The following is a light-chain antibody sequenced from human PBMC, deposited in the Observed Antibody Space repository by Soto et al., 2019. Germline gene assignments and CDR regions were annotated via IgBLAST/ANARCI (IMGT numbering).Light chain of an antibody. CDR2: RAS. J-gene: IGKJ5*01. Sequence: IVLTQSPATLSSIPGDRATLSCRASQYINTRLAWYQHRPGQAPRLLLFRASTRATGVPARFSGSGSGTDFTLTISSLEPEDSAVYYCQQRHMWPITFGQGTRLAIK. CDR3: QQRHMWPIT. CDR1: QYINTR. V-gene: IGKV3-11*01.